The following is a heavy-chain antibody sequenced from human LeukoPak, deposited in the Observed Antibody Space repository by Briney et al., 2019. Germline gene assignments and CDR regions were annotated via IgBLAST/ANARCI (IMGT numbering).Heavy chain of an antibody. J-gene: IGHJ4*02. D-gene: IGHD3-22*01. Sequence: SETLSLTCTVSGGSVSSGSYYWGWIRQPPGKGLEWIGSIYYSGSTYYNPSLKSRVTISVDTSKNQFSLKLSSVTAADTAVYYCARLGYYDSSAPYWGQGTLVTVSS. CDR3: ARLGYYDSSAPY. CDR2: IYYSGST. V-gene: IGHV4-39*01. CDR1: GGSVSSGSYY.